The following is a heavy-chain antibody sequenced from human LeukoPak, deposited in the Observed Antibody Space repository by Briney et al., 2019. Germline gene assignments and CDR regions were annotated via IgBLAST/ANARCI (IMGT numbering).Heavy chain of an antibody. V-gene: IGHV4-59*01. J-gene: IGHJ3*02. CDR2: IYYNGIS. CDR3: ARDTLTYTYGRGAFDI. Sequence: PSETLSLTCTVSGGSISGYYWSWIRQPPGKGLEWIAYIYYNGISNYNPSLKSRVIISVDSSKNQFSLKLSSVTAADTAVYFCARDTLTYTYGRGAFDIWGQGTMVTVSS. CDR1: GGSISGYY. D-gene: IGHD5-18*01.